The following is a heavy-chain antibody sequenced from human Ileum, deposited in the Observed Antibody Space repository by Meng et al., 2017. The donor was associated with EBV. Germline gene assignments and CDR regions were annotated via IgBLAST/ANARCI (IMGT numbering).Heavy chain of an antibody. CDR3: AQGRGVKSIYDY. D-gene: IGHD2-21*01. CDR2: IDSSGGDI. V-gene: IGHV3-23*01. Sequence: EVQRWESGGAVVQPGGSLRLSCAASGFTFSSHAMTWVRQAPGKGLEWVSRIDSSGGDIYYADSVKGRFTISRDNSKNTLYLQLNSLRADDTAIYYCAQGRGVKSIYDYWGQGTLVTVSS. J-gene: IGHJ4*02. CDR1: GFTFSSHA.